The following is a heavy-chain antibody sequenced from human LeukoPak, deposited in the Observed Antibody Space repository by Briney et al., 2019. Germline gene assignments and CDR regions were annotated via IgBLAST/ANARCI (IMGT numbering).Heavy chain of an antibody. J-gene: IGHJ5*02. V-gene: IGHV4-30-2*01. CDR2: IYDSGST. CDR3: ARGDQLPRNWFDP. Sequence: SETLSLTCAVSGGSISSGGYSWSWIRQPPGKGLEWIGYIYDSGSTYYNPSLKSRVTISVDRSKNQFPLKLSSVTAADTAVYYCARGDQLPRNWFDPWAQGTLVTVSS. D-gene: IGHD2-2*01. CDR1: GGSISSGGYS.